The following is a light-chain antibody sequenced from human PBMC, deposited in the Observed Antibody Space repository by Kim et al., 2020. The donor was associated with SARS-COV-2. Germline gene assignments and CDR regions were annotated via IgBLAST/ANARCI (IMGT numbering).Light chain of an antibody. CDR3: HSRDSIGNDVI. Sequence: LGQTVRITCQGDSLRSSYASWYQQKPGQAPILVVFAKNNRPSGIPDRFSGSSSGSTASLTIAGAQAEDEADYYCHSRDSIGNDVIFGGGTQLTV. CDR2: AKN. J-gene: IGLJ2*01. CDR1: SLRSSY. V-gene: IGLV3-19*01.